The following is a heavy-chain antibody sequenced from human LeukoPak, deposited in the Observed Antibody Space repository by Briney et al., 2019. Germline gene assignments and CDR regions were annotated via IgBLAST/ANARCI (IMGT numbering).Heavy chain of an antibody. CDR1: GGTFSSYA. CDR2: IIPIFGTA. CDR3: ATTDSSSWIFDY. Sequence: ASVKVSCKASGGTFSSYAISWVRQAPGQGLEWMGGIIPIFGTANYAQKFQGRVTITTDESTSTAYMELSSLRYEDTAVYYCATTDSSSWIFDYWGQGTLVTVSS. J-gene: IGHJ4*02. D-gene: IGHD6-13*01. V-gene: IGHV1-69*05.